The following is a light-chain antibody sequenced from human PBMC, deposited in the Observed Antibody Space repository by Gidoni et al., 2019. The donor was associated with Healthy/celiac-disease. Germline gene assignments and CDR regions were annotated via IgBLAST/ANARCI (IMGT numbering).Light chain of an antibody. CDR3: QQRSNWPLT. CDR2: DAS. CDR1: QSVSSY. J-gene: IGKJ4*01. Sequence: IVLTQSPATLSFSPGERATLSCRASQSVSSYLAWYQQKPGQAPRLLIYDASNRATGIPARFRGSGSGTDFTLTISSLEPEDFAVYYCQQRSNWPLTFGGGTKVEIK. V-gene: IGKV3-11*01.